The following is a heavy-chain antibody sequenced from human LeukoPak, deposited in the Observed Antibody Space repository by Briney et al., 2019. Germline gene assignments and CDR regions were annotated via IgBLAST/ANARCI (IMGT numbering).Heavy chain of an antibody. V-gene: IGHV4-59*01. CDR2: IYYSGST. J-gene: IGHJ4*02. D-gene: IGHD4-17*01. Sequence: SETLSLTCTVSGGSISSYYWSWIRQPPGKGLEWIGYIYYSGSTNYNPSLKSRVTISVDTSKNQFSLKLSSVTAADTAVYYCARGAYGDSTHFDSWGQGTLVTVSS. CDR3: ARGAYGDSTHFDS. CDR1: GGSISSYY.